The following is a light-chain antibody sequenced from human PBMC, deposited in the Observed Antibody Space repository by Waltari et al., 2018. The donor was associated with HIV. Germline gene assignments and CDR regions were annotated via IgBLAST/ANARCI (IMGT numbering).Light chain of an antibody. J-gene: IGLJ3*02. CDR3: ASWDDRLNGWV. V-gene: IGLV1-36*01. CDR2: YND. CDR1: HSNIRNNA. Sequence: QSVLTQPPSLSEAPRQRVTISCSGSHSNIRNNAVNWYQPPPGKAPKLLIFYNDLLPSGVSDRFSGSRSGTSASLAISGLQSEDEAHYYCASWDDRLNGWVFGGGTQLTVL.